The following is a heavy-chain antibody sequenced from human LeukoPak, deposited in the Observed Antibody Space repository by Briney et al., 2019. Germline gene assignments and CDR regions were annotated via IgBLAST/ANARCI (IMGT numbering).Heavy chain of an antibody. D-gene: IGHD1-26*01. Sequence: SETLSLTCSVSGGSISNCYWNWIRQPPGKGLEWIGYIYSSGSTNHNPSLKSRVTLSLDTSKNQFSLKLSSVTAADTAVYYCASATNARGTSIDYWGQGTLVTVSS. CDR1: GGSISNCY. V-gene: IGHV4-59*12. CDR2: IYSSGST. J-gene: IGHJ4*02. CDR3: ASATNARGTSIDY.